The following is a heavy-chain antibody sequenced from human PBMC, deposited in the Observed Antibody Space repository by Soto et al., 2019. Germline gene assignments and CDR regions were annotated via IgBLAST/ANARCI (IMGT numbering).Heavy chain of an antibody. CDR1: GYTLTDLA. CDR3: ATRGTRWLQSPFDY. V-gene: IGHV1-24*01. CDR2: FDPEDGET. Sequence: QVQVVQSGAEVKKPGASVKVSCKVSGYTLTDLAMHWVRQAPGKGLEWVGGFDPEDGETIYAQKFQGRVTMTEDTSTDTAYMELSSLRSEDTAVYCCATRGTRWLQSPFDYRGQGTRVTVSS. J-gene: IGHJ4*02. D-gene: IGHD1-1*01.